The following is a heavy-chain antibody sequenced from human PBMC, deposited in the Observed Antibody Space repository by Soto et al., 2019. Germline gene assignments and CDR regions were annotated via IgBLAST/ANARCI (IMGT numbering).Heavy chain of an antibody. CDR2: INPSGGRT. V-gene: IGHV1-46*03. CDR1: GYTFTSYY. J-gene: IGHJ4*02. D-gene: IGHD6-19*01. CDR3: ARDPSIAVAAGYFDY. Sequence: ASVKVSCKASGYTFTSYYMHWVRQAPGQGLEWMGIINPSGGRTSYAQKFQGRVTMTRDTSTSTVYMELSSLRSEDTAVYYCARDPSIAVAAGYFDYWGQGTLVTVSS.